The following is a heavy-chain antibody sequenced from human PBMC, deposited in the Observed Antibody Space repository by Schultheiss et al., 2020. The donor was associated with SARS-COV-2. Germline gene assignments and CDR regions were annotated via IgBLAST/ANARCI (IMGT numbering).Heavy chain of an antibody. CDR2: INSDGSST. CDR1: GFTFSSYW. Sequence: GGSLRLSCAASGFTFSSYWMHWVRQAPGKGLVWVSRINSDGSSTSYADSVKGRSTISRDNAKNTLYLQMNSLRAEDTAVYYCATIGVVAAHSINWFDPWGQGTLVTVSS. D-gene: IGHD2-15*01. V-gene: IGHV3-74*01. CDR3: ATIGVVAAHSINWFDP. J-gene: IGHJ5*02.